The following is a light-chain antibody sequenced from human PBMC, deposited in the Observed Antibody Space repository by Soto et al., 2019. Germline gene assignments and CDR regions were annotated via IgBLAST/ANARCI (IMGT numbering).Light chain of an antibody. CDR3: QQRSNWPT. J-gene: IGKJ5*01. V-gene: IGKV3-11*01. CDR1: QSVSSSH. CDR2: DAS. Sequence: IVFTQSPGTLSLSPGERATPSCRASQSVSSSHLAWYQQKPGQAPRLLIYDASNRATGIPARFSGSGSGTDFTLTISSLEPEDFAVYYCQQRSNWPTLGQGTRLEI.